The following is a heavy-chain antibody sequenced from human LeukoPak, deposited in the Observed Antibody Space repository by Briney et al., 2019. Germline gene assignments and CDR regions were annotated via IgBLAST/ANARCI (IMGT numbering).Heavy chain of an antibody. D-gene: IGHD3-10*01. CDR3: AKDMGFDYYGSGSYDY. V-gene: IGHV3-9*01. CDR1: GFTFDDYA. CDR2: ISWNSGSI. J-gene: IGHJ4*02. Sequence: PGRSLRLSCAASGFTFDDYAMHWVRQAPGKGLEWVSGISWNSGSIGYADSVKGRFTISRDNAKNSLYLQMNSLRAEDTALYYCAKDMGFDYYGSGSYDYWGQGTLVTVSS.